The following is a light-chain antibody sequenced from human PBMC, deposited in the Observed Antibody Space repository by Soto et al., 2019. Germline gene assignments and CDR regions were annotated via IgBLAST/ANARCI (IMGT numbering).Light chain of an antibody. V-gene: IGLV2-14*01. J-gene: IGLJ1*01. CDR3: SSYTTSSTRV. CDR2: EVT. Sequence: QSVLTQPASVSGSPGQSIAISCTGSSSDVGIYNYVSWYQQHPGKVPKLIIYEVTNRPSGVYNRFSGSKSGNTASLNISGLQAEDEADYYCSSYTTSSTRVFGTGTKVTVL. CDR1: SSDVGIYNY.